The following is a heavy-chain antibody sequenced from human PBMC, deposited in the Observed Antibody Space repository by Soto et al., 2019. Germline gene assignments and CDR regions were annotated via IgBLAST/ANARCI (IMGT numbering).Heavy chain of an antibody. CDR3: ARDLWGNWNHIDAFDI. Sequence: QVQLVQSGAEMRKPGASVKVSCKASGYTFSGYYMHWVRQAPGQGLELMGWINPNTDVTNYAQRFQGRVTMTRDTSITTAYMELSRLRSDDTAVYYCARDLWGNWNHIDAFDIWGPGTTVTVSS. J-gene: IGHJ3*02. D-gene: IGHD1-20*01. V-gene: IGHV1-2*02. CDR2: INPNTDVT. CDR1: GYTFSGYY.